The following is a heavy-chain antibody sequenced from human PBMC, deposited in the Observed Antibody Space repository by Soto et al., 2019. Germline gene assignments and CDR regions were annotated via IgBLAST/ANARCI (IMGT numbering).Heavy chain of an antibody. V-gene: IGHV3-30*03. D-gene: IGHD4-4*01. CDR3: ARSRDGYSFYFYYGMDG. J-gene: IGHJ6*02. Sequence: GGSLRFSCAASGFTFTSYGMHWVRQAPGKGLEWMALILHDGSAEYYADSVKGRFTISRDNSKNTLYLQMNSLRAEDTAVYYCARSRDGYSFYFYYGMDGWGQGTTVTVSS. CDR1: GFTFTSYG. CDR2: ILHDGSAE.